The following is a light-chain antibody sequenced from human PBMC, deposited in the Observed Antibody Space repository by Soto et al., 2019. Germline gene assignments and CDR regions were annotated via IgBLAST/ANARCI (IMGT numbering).Light chain of an antibody. Sequence: QSLLTQPPSASGTPVQRVTISCSGSSSNIGSNTVKWYQQLPVTAPKLLIYSNNQRPSGVPDRFSCSKSGTSASLAISGLQYEDEDDYYCAAWDDSLXGYVFGMGIKVXV. V-gene: IGLV1-44*01. J-gene: IGLJ1*01. CDR1: SSNIGSNT. CDR2: SNN. CDR3: AAWDDSLXGYV.